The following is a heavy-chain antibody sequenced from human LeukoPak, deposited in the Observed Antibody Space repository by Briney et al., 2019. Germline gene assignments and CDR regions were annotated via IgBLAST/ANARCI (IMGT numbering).Heavy chain of an antibody. J-gene: IGHJ4*02. V-gene: IGHV4-28*01. D-gene: IGHD4-17*01. CDR2: IYYSGST. CDR1: GYSISSNNW. Sequence: SETLSLTCAVSGYSISSNNWWAWIRQPPGKGLEWIGYIYYSGSTYYNPSLQSRVIISVDTSKNQFSLKLTSVTAADTAVYYCARALYSMTTVTTEYWFDYWGQGTLVTVSS. CDR3: ARALYSMTTVTTEYWFDY.